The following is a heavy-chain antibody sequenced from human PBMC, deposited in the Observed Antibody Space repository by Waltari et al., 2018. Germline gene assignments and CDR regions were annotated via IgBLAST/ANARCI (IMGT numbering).Heavy chain of an antibody. Sequence: EVQLVESGGVVVQPGGSRRLSCAASGFTFDDYNMHWVRPAPGKGLEWVSLISWDGGSTYYADSVKGRFTISRDNSKNSLYLQMNSLRTEDTALYYCAKDRYYYDFWSGLDYWGQGTLVTVSS. CDR3: AKDRYYYDFWSGLDY. D-gene: IGHD3-3*01. CDR1: GFTFDDYN. V-gene: IGHV3-43*01. CDR2: ISWDGGST. J-gene: IGHJ4*02.